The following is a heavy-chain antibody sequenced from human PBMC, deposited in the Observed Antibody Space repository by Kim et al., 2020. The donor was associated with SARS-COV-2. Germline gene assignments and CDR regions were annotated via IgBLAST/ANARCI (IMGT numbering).Heavy chain of an antibody. D-gene: IGHD6-13*01. V-gene: IGHV4-34*01. J-gene: IGHJ5*02. Sequence: TPSLKSRVTISVNTSKNQFSLKLSSVTAADTAVYYCARKGRAAALRWFDPWGQGTLVTVSS. CDR3: ARKGRAAALRWFDP.